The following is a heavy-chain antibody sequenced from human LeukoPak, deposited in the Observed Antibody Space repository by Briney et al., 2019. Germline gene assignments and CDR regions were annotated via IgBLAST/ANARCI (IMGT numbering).Heavy chain of an antibody. CDR1: GGSVSSGSYY. D-gene: IGHD3-3*01. Sequence: SETLSLTCTVSGGSVSSGSYYWSWLRQPPGKGLEWIGYIYYSGSTNYNPSLKSRVTISVDTSKNQFSLKLSTVTAADTAVYYCARMLGEWLLHKGFDYWGQGTLVTVSS. V-gene: IGHV4-61*01. CDR3: ARMLGEWLLHKGFDY. J-gene: IGHJ4*02. CDR2: IYYSGST.